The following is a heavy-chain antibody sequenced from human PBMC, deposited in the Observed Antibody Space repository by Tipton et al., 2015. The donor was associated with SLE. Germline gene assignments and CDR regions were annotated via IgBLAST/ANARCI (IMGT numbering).Heavy chain of an antibody. J-gene: IGHJ4*02. CDR1: GDSTSNSY. CDR2: IHYDGNT. V-gene: IGHV4-59*01. D-gene: IGHD6-19*01. Sequence: TLSLTCAVYGDSTSNSYWNWIRQPPGKGLEWIGYIHYDGNTNYNPSLKSRVTISLDTSKNQFSLKLSSVTAADTAVYYCARAWEWLVLDYWGQGTLVTVSS. CDR3: ARAWEWLVLDY.